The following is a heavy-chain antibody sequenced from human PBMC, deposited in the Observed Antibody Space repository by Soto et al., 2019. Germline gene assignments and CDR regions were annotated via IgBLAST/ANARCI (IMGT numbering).Heavy chain of an antibody. J-gene: IGHJ6*03. V-gene: IGHV3-23*01. CDR2: ISGSGGST. D-gene: IGHD6-6*01. CDR3: ARVPPPELGYYYYYMDV. CDR1: GFTFSSYA. Sequence: GGSLRLSCAASGFTFSSYAMNWVRQAPGKGLDWVSTISGSGGSTYYADSVKGRFTTSRDNSKNTLYLQMSSLGAEDTAVYYCARVPPPELGYYYYYMDVWGKGTTVTVSS.